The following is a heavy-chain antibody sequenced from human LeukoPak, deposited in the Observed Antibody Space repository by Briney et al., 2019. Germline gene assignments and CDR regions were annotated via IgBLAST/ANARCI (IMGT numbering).Heavy chain of an antibody. CDR3: ARDRQGHGGTRSPGGFDY. CDR1: GGSISSYY. D-gene: IGHD4-23*01. Sequence: SETLSLTCTVSGGSISSYYWSWIRQPPGKGLEWIRYISYSGSTNYDPSLKSRVTISVDTSKNQFSLKLRSVTAADTAMYYCARDRQGHGGTRSPGGFDYWGQGTLVTVSS. V-gene: IGHV4-59*12. J-gene: IGHJ4*02. CDR2: ISYSGST.